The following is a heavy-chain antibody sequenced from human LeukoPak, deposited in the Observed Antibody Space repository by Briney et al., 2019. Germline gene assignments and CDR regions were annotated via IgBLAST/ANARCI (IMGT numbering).Heavy chain of an antibody. CDR1: GFTFSSYA. Sequence: PGGSLRLSCAASGFTFSSYAMGWVRQAPGKGLEWVSGIGGSGGSTYYADSVKGRFTVSRDNSKNTLYLQMNSLRAEDTAVYYCARDRNLGIAAAGSFDYWGQGTLVTVSS. V-gene: IGHV3-23*01. D-gene: IGHD6-13*01. CDR2: IGGSGGST. J-gene: IGHJ4*02. CDR3: ARDRNLGIAAAGSFDY.